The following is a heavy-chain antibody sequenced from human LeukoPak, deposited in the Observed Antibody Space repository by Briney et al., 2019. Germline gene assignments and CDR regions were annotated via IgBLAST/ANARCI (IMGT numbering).Heavy chain of an antibody. CDR2: IGGSGDFT. V-gene: IGHV3-23*01. Sequence: EWVSYIGGSGDFTYYVDSVKGRFTISRDNSKNTLYLQMNSLRVEDTAVYYCAKVAAVGYLDDWGQGTLVTVSS. J-gene: IGHJ4*02. D-gene: IGHD6-13*01. CDR3: AKVAAVGYLDD.